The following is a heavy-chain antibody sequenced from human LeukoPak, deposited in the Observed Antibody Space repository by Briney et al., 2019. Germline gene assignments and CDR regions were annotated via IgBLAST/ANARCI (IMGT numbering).Heavy chain of an antibody. D-gene: IGHD3-22*01. V-gene: IGHV1-69*05. CDR1: AGTFSSYA. CDR2: IIPIFGTA. CDR3: ARDYYDSSGYYLGADY. Sequence: GASVKVSCKASAGTFSSYAISWVRQAPGQGLEWMGGIIPIFGTANYAQKFQGRVTITTDESTSTAYMELSSLRSEGTAVYYCARDYYDSSGYYLGADYWGQGTLVTVSS. J-gene: IGHJ4*02.